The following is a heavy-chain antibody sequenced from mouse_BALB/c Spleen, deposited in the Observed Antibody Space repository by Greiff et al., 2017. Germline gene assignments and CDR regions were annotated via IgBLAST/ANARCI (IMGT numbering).Heavy chain of an antibody. CDR3: AKYYDERGYAMDY. J-gene: IGHJ4*01. CDR2: ISSGGSYT. Sequence: EVMLVESGGDLVKPGGSLKLSCAASGFTFSSYGMSWVRQTPDKRLEWVATISSGGSYTYYPDSVKGRFTISRDNAKNTLYLQMSSLKSEDTAMYYCAKYYDERGYAMDYWGQGTSVTVSS. D-gene: IGHD2-4*01. CDR1: GFTFSSYG. V-gene: IGHV5-6*01.